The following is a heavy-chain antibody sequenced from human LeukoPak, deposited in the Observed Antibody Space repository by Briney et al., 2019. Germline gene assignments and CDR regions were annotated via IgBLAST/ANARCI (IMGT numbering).Heavy chain of an antibody. Sequence: PGGSLRLSCAASGFTFSSHAMSWVRQAPGRGLEWVSAISGSGGNTYYADSVKGRFTISRDNSKNTLYLQMNSLRAEDTAIYYCAKHAYNYHSGGFDYWGQGTLVTVSS. V-gene: IGHV3-23*01. CDR3: AKHAYNYHSGGFDY. CDR1: GFTFSSHA. J-gene: IGHJ4*02. CDR2: ISGSGGNT. D-gene: IGHD3-22*01.